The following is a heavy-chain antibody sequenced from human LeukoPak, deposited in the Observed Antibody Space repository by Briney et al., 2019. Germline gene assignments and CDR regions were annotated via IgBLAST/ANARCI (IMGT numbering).Heavy chain of an antibody. CDR2: IRAGGDTT. CDR3: AKDVIKGSPLWVDYFDY. CDR1: GFTFSTYA. D-gene: IGHD5-18*01. V-gene: IGHV3-23*01. J-gene: IGHJ4*02. Sequence: GGSLRLSCAASGFTFSTYAMMWVRQAPGRGLDWVSSIRAGGDTTFYAGSVKGRFAISRDDSKNTLYLQMNSLRAEDTAVYYCAKDVIKGSPLWVDYFDYWGQGTLVTVSS.